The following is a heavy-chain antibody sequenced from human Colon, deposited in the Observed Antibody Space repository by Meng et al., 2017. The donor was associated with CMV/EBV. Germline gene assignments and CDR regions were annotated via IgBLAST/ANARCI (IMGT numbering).Heavy chain of an antibody. Sequence: SGFSLSTSVMHWVRQAPGEGLEFVSAINTDGRSTHYAASVKDRFIISKDDSKSTLYLQMGSLRAEDTAMYYCAKESGTSGRAGYFAYWGQGTLVTVSS. V-gene: IGHV3-64*02. CDR2: INTDGRST. D-gene: IGHD6-19*01. CDR1: GFSLSTSV. CDR3: AKESGTSGRAGYFAY. J-gene: IGHJ4*02.